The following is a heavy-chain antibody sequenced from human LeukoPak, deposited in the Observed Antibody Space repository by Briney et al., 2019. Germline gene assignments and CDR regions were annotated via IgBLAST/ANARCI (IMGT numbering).Heavy chain of an antibody. CDR2: INRDGSIA. D-gene: IGHD4-11*01. CDR3: AAPTANDAFDI. CDR1: GFTFSSYW. V-gene: IGHV3-74*01. Sequence: GGSLRLSCAASGFTFSSYWMHWVRQAPGKGLVWVSRINRDGSIANYADSVKGRFTISRDNAKNTLYLQMNSLRAEDTAVYYCAAPTANDAFDIWGQGTMVTVSS. J-gene: IGHJ3*02.